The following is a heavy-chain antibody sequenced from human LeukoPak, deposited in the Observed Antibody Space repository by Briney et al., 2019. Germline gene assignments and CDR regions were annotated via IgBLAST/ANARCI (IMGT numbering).Heavy chain of an antibody. D-gene: IGHD2/OR15-2a*01. CDR1: GYPFTNHG. J-gene: IGHJ4*02. CDR2: INANSGDT. V-gene: IGHV1-18*01. Sequence: ASVKVSCKTSGYPFTNHGVSWVRQAPGQGLGWMGWINANSGDTNYAQRFQGRLTMTTDTSTTTAYMELRSLSSDDTAVYYCARDWPIVIADYWGQGTLVTVSS. CDR3: ARDWPIVIADY.